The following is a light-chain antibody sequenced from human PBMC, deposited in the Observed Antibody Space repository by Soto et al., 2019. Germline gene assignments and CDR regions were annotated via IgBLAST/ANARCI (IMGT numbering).Light chain of an antibody. J-gene: IGKJ2*01. Sequence: EIVLTQSPVTLSLSPGERATLSCRASQSVDSYLAWYQQKPGQAPRLLIYDTSNRAASIPARFSGSGSETDFTLTIYSLEHEDFAVYYCQHPSNWPPYTFGQGTKLEIK. CDR2: DTS. V-gene: IGKV3-11*01. CDR3: QHPSNWPPYT. CDR1: QSVDSY.